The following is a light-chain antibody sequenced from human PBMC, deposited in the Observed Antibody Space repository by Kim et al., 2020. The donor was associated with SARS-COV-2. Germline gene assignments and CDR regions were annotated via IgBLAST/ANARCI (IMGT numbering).Light chain of an antibody. V-gene: IGLV3-25*03. J-gene: IGLJ3*02. CDR2: KDS. CDR3: QSADSSGWV. Sequence: VSPGQTARITCSGDALPKQYAYWYQQKPGQAPVLVIYKDSERPSGIPERFSGSSSGTTVTLTISGVQAEDEADYYCQSADSSGWVFGGGTQLTVL. CDR1: ALPKQY.